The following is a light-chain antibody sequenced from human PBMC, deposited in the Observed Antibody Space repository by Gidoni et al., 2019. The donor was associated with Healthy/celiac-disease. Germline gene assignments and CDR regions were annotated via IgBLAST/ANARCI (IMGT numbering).Light chain of an antibody. J-gene: IGKJ2*04. Sequence: EIVFTQSPGTLSLSSGERAPLSCRASQSVSLSYLAWYQQKPGQAPRLLIYGSSSRATGLPDRFSDSRSVTDFTLTISRLEPEDFAVYYCHQYGSSPMCSFGQGTKLEIK. CDR3: HQYGSSPMCS. V-gene: IGKV3-20*01. CDR2: GSS. CDR1: QSVSLSY.